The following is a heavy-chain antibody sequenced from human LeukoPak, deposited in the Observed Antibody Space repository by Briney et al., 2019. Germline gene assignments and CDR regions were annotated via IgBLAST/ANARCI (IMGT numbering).Heavy chain of an antibody. CDR2: IYYSGNT. CDR1: GDSINGFY. V-gene: IGHV4-59*01. D-gene: IGHD5-18*01. J-gene: IGHJ3*02. Sequence: PLETLSLXCTVSGDSINGFYWNWIRQPPGKGLEWIGYIYYSGNTNYNPSLRSRVTMSVDTSTNQFSLKLSSVTAADTAVYYCASSKTPWIQLWFFDIWGQGTMVTVSS. CDR3: ASSKTPWIQLWFFDI.